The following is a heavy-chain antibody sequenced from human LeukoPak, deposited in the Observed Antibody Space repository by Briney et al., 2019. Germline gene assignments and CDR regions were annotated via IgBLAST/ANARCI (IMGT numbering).Heavy chain of an antibody. Sequence: SETLSLTGAVYGVSCSGYYWRWIRHPPGKGREGRGEVNHSESTNYNPSLQSLVTISVDTSKNEFSLKLSSLTATATAVYYCARRFDFVGATQTFAYWGQGTLVTVSS. V-gene: IGHV4-34*01. CDR1: GVSCSGYY. D-gene: IGHD1-26*01. CDR2: VNHSEST. CDR3: ARRFDFVGATQTFAY. J-gene: IGHJ4*02.